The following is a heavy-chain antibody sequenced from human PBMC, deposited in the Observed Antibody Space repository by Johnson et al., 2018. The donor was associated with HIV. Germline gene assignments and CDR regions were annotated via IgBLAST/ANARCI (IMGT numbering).Heavy chain of an antibody. J-gene: IGHJ3*02. Sequence: VQLVESGGGLVKPGGSLRLSCAASGFTFSSYWMSWVRQAPGKGLEWVANIKQDGREKYSVDAVKGRFTISRDNAKNSLYLQMNSLRADDTAVYYCASDYGGTKDAFDIWGQGTMVTVSS. CDR1: GFTFSSYW. CDR3: ASDYGGTKDAFDI. V-gene: IGHV3-7*05. CDR2: IKQDGREK. D-gene: IGHD3-10*01.